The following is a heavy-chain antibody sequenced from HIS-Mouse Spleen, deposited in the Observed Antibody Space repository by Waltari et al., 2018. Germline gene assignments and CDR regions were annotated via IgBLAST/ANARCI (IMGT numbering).Heavy chain of an antibody. CDR1: GFTVSSNY. V-gene: IGHV3-66*01. J-gene: IGHJ4*02. CDR2: IYGGGST. CDR3: ARDIKAAAC. Sequence: EVQLVESGGGLVQPGGSLRLSCVAHGFTVSSNYMSWVRQAPGKGLEWVSVIYGGGSTYYADSVKGRFTISRDNSKNTLYLQMNSLRAEDTAVYYCARDIKAAACWGQGTLVTVSS. D-gene: IGHD6-13*01.